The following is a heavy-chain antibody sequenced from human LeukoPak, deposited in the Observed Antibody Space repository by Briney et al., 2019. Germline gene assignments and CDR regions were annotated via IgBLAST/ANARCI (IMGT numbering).Heavy chain of an antibody. V-gene: IGHV3-30*03. D-gene: IGHD6-13*01. CDR1: GFTFSSYG. CDR3: ARAYSSSWYSYYYYYMDV. J-gene: IGHJ6*03. CDR2: TSYDGSNK. Sequence: GRSLRLSCAASGFTFSSYGMHWVRQAPGKGLEWVALTSYDGSNKYYADSVKGRFTISRDNSKNTLYLQMNSLRVEDTAVYYCARAYSSSWYSYYYYYMDVWGKGTTVTVSS.